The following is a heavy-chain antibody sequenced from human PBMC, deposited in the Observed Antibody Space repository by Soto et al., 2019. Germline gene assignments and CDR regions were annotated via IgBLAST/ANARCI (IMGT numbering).Heavy chain of an antibody. V-gene: IGHV1-8*01. D-gene: IGHD3-10*01. Sequence: ASVKVSCKASGYIFTSYDINWVRQATGQGLEWMGRMNPNRGKTGYAQKFQGGVTMTRNTSISTAYMELSSLRSEDTAVYYCARGGFEVRGVITDPPDQAPDYYYYMDVWGKGTTVTVSS. CDR3: ARGGFEVRGVITDPPDQAPDYYYYMDV. CDR1: GYIFTSYD. J-gene: IGHJ6*03. CDR2: MNPNRGKT.